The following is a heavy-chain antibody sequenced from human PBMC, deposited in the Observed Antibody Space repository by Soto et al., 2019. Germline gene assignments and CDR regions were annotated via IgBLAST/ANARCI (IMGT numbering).Heavy chain of an antibody. Sequence: QMQMQESGPRLVKPSETLSLTCTVSGASITDSYWSWIRQPPEKGLEWIGYIYFSGVATYNPSLKSRATMSRDTSKNEFSLKLTSVTAADTAIYYCARGDSDLAVSEAAYWGQGTLVTVSP. CDR2: IYFSGVA. CDR1: GASITDSY. CDR3: ARGDSDLAVSEAAY. D-gene: IGHD2-15*01. J-gene: IGHJ1*01. V-gene: IGHV4-59*01.